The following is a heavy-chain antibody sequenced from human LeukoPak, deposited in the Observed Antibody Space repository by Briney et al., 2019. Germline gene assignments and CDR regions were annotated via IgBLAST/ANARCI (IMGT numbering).Heavy chain of an antibody. J-gene: IGHJ5*02. CDR3: ARGGSTYGAVSVS. V-gene: IGHV3-64*04. CDR2: ISSNGGST. Sequence: GGSLRLSCSASGFTFSSYAMHWVRQAPGKGLEYVSAISSNGGSTYYADSVKGRFTISRDNAKNALWLQMNSLRVEDTALYYCARGGSTYGAVSVSWGQGTPVTVSS. CDR1: GFTFSSYA. D-gene: IGHD5-18*01.